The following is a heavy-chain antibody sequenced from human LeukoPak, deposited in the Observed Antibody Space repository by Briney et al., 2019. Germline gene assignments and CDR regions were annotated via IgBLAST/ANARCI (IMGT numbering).Heavy chain of an antibody. CDR1: GFTFSSYA. CDR3: GIMHRYYDGSGYWVQ. V-gene: IGHV3-23*01. CDR2: ISTSGGST. J-gene: IGHJ4*02. Sequence: GGSLRLSCAASGFTFSSYAMSWVRQAPGKGLEWVSGISTSGGSTSYADSVKGRFTISRDNPRNTLYMQMNSLRDEDTAVYYCGIMHRYYDGSGYWVQWGQGTLVTVSS. D-gene: IGHD3-22*01.